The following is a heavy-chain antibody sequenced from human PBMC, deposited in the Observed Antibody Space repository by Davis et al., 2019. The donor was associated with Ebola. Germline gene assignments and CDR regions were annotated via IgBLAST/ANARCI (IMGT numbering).Heavy chain of an antibody. CDR3: ARALFGRYRVEYYYYMDV. J-gene: IGHJ6*03. Sequence: GESLKIACKGSGYSVTSYWSGRVRQMPGKGLEWMGIIYPGDSDTRYSPSFQGQVTISADKSISTAYLQWSSLKASDTAMYYCARALFGRYRVEYYYYMDVWGKGTTVTVSS. CDR2: IYPGDSDT. CDR1: GYSVTSYW. V-gene: IGHV5-51*01. D-gene: IGHD2-21*01.